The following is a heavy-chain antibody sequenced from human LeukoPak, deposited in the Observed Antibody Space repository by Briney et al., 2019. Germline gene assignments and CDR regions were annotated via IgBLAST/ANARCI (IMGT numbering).Heavy chain of an antibody. CDR3: ARESRIQRVWSGYPRGFDP. CDR2: IIPIFGTA. CDR1: GGTFSSYA. D-gene: IGHD3-3*01. J-gene: IGHJ5*02. V-gene: IGHV1-69*05. Sequence: GASVKVSCKASGGTFSSYAISWLRQAPGQGLEWMGGIIPIFGTANYAQKFQGRVTITTDESTSTAYMELSSLRSEDTAVYYCARESRIQRVWSGYPRGFDPWGQGTLVTVSS.